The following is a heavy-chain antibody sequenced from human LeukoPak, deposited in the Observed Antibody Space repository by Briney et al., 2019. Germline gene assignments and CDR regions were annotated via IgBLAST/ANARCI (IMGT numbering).Heavy chain of an antibody. V-gene: IGHV4-39*01. CDR3: ATGSSRYYYYMDV. Sequence: PSETLSLTCTVSGGSIRSNSYYWGWSRQPPGKGLEWIGSIYFSGNTYYNPSLKSRVTISVDTSKNQFSLKLSSVTAADTAVYCCATGSSRYYYYMDVWGKGTTVTVSS. CDR2: IYFSGNT. D-gene: IGHD3-10*01. J-gene: IGHJ6*03. CDR1: GGSIRSNSYY.